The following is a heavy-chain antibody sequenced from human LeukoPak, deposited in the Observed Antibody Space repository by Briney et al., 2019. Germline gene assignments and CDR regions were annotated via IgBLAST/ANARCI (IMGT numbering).Heavy chain of an antibody. D-gene: IGHD2-2*03. J-gene: IGHJ4*02. Sequence: GGSLRLSCAASGFTFSSYSMNWVRQAPGKGLEWVSYISSSSSTIYYADSVKGRFTISRDNAKNSLYLQMNSLRAEDTAMYYCARRAPGYCSSASCYAHLVYWGQGTLVTVSS. CDR1: GFTFSSYS. CDR2: ISSSSSTI. V-gene: IGHV3-48*04. CDR3: ARRAPGYCSSASCYAHLVY.